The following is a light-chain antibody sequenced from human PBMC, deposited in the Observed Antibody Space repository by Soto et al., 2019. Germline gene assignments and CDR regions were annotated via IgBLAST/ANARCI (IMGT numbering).Light chain of an antibody. V-gene: IGLV2-14*01. CDR2: DVS. CDR3: CSYTTSNTRQIV. J-gene: IGLJ1*01. CDR1: SSDVVGYNY. Sequence: TQPASVTGSPGQSITLSCTGNSSDVVGYNYVSWYQQQPGKAPKFMIYDVSNRPSGVSNRFSGSKSGNTASLTISGLQAEDEADYYCCSYTTSNTRQIVFGTGTKVTVL.